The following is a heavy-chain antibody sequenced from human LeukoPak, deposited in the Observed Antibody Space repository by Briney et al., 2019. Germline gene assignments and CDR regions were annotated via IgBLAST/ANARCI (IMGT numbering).Heavy chain of an antibody. D-gene: IGHD5-24*01. Sequence: SETLSLTCAVSGGSISSSNWWSWVRQPPGKGLEWIGEIYHSGSTNHNPSLKSRVTISVDKSKNQFSLKLSSVTAADTAVYYCARAKGDGYNSPFDYWGQGTLVTVSS. CDR3: ARAKGDGYNSPFDY. CDR1: GGSISSSNW. J-gene: IGHJ4*02. CDR2: IYHSGST. V-gene: IGHV4-4*02.